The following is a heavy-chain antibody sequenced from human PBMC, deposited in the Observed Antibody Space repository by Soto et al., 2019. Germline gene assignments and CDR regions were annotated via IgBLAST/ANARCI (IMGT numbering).Heavy chain of an antibody. CDR1: GYSFTNYW. V-gene: IGHV5-51*03. D-gene: IGHD2-2*01. CDR2: IYPGDSHT. CDR3: ARRCSSTSCYPLSGYYGMDV. Sequence: EVQLVQSGAEVKKPGESLKISCKTSGYSFTNYWIGWVRQMPGKGLEWMGIIYPGDSHTRYGPSFQGQVTISADKSIITAYLQCSSLKASDTAMYYCARRCSSTSCYPLSGYYGMDVWGQGTSVTVSS. J-gene: IGHJ6*02.